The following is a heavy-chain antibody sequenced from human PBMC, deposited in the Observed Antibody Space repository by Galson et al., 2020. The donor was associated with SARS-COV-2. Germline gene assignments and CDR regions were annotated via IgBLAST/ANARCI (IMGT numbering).Heavy chain of an antibody. Sequence: GESLKISCAASGFSVSSNYMSWVRQPPGKGLQWVSLIYSDGTTYYADSVKGRFTFSSDNSNNTVFLPINSLSAEHTAVYYCASNHKCPHKAARPLYAMVVWGQGTTVTVSS. V-gene: IGHV3-53*01. CDR3: ASNHKCPHKAARPLYAMVV. CDR1: GFSVSSNY. D-gene: IGHD6-6*01. J-gene: IGHJ6*02. CDR2: IYSDGTT.